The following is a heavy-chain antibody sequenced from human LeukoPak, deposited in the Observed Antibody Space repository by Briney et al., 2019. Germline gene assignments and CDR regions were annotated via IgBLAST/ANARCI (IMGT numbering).Heavy chain of an antibody. CDR2: VYSGGRT. CDR1: GFTLTTDY. J-gene: IGHJ3*02. D-gene: IGHD7-27*01. CDR3: ATSSRNWGPGGCDT. Sequence: PGGSLRLSCAASGFTLTTDYMSWVRQAPGKGLEWVSHVYSGGRTYYADSVKGRFTISRDNYKNTLYLQMNSLTAEDTAVYYCATSSRNWGPGGCDTWGQGTMVTVSS. V-gene: IGHV3-66*01.